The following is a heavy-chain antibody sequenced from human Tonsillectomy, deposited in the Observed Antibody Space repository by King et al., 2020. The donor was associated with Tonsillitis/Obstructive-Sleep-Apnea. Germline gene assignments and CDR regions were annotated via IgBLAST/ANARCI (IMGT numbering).Heavy chain of an antibody. V-gene: IGHV1-2*02. J-gene: IGHJ4*02. CDR2: INPNSGGS. CDR3: ARVTQGINRAFDH. Sequence: VQLVQSGAEVKKPGASVKVSCKASGYSFTGYFMHWVRQAPGQGLEWMGWINPNSGGSNFALKFQGRVTMTRDTSNNTAYMELSRLSSDDTAAYFCARVTQGINRAFDHWGQGTLVSVSS. D-gene: IGHD1-14*01. CDR1: GYSFTGYF.